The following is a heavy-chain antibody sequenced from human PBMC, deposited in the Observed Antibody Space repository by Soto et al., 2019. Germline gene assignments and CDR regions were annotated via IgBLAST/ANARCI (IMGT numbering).Heavy chain of an antibody. V-gene: IGHV4-39*01. Sequence: SETLSLTCTVSGGSISSSSYYWGWIRQPPGKGLEWIGSIYYSGSTYYNPSLKSRVTISVDTSKNQFSLKLSSVTAADTAVYYCARPPRWLVLRGDRGSKDHDYWGQGTLVTVSS. J-gene: IGHJ4*02. CDR3: ARPPRWLVLRGDRGSKDHDY. CDR1: GGSISSSSYY. D-gene: IGHD6-19*01. CDR2: IYYSGST.